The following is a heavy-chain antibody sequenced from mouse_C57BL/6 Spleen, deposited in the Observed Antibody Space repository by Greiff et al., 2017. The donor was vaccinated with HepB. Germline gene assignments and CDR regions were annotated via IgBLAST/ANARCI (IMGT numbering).Heavy chain of an antibody. CDR1: GYTFTDYY. CDR3: ARSDDGYRGAY. V-gene: IGHV1-19*01. J-gene: IGHJ3*01. CDR2: INPYNGGT. D-gene: IGHD2-3*01. Sequence: EVQLQQSGPVLVKPGASVKMSCKASGYTFTDYYMNWVKQSHGKSLEWIGVINPYNGGTSYKQKFKGKATLTVDKSSSTAYMELNSLTSEDSAVYYCARSDDGYRGAYLGQGTLVTVSA.